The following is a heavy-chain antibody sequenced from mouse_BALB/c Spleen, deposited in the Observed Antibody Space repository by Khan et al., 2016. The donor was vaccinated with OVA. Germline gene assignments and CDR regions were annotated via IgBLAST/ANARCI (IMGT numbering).Heavy chain of an antibody. V-gene: IGHV1S81*02. CDR2: INRNNNDT. J-gene: IGHJ4*01. CDR1: GYTFTSYW. CDR3: TIGNYPYYEMDH. D-gene: IGHD2-1*01. Sequence: QVQLQQSGAELVKPGASVKLSCTASGYTFTSYWMHWVKLRPGKGLEWMGEINRNNNDTNYTEKFKRKATLTVDKSTITAYMQLSSLTAEESSVYYCTIGNYPYYEMDHWGQGTSVTVSS.